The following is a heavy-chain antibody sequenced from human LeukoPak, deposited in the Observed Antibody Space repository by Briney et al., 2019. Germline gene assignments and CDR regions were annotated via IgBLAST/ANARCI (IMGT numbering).Heavy chain of an antibody. CDR1: GYTFTSYG. CDR2: ISTYNGNT. J-gene: IGHJ4*02. CDR3: ARDTCSGGSCYLGNY. V-gene: IGHV1-18*01. D-gene: IGHD2-15*01. Sequence: ASVKVSCKASGYTFTSYGISWVRQAPGQGLEWMGWISTYNGNTNYAQKLQGRVTMTTDTSTSTAYMERRSLRSDDTAVYYCARDTCSGGSCYLGNYWGQGTLVTVSS.